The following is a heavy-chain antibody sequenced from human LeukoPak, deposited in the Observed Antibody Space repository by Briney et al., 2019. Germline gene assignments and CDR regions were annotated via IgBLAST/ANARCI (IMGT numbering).Heavy chain of an antibody. D-gene: IGHD3-3*01. J-gene: IGHJ4*02. CDR3: ARGFLGLDS. Sequence: PGGSLRLSCVASGFTFSSFGMHWVRQAPGKGLEWVALIWCDGSNTYYADSVNGRFTFSRDDSKTKMYLQMNSMRAEDTALYYCARGFLGLDSWGQGTLVTVSS. CDR2: IWCDGSNT. CDR1: GFTFSSFG. V-gene: IGHV3-33*01.